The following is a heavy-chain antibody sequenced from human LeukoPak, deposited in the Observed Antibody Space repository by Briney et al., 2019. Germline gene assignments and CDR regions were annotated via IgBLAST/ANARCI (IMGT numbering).Heavy chain of an antibody. CDR1: GYTFTSYY. J-gene: IGHJ4*02. CDR2: INPSGGGT. CDR3: ARMILGYCSGGSCSSPFDY. Sequence: ASVKVSCKASGYTFTSYYMHWVRQAPGQGLEWMGIINPSGGGTNYAQKFQGRVTMTRDTSISTAYMELSRLRSDDTAVYYCARMILGYCSGGSCSSPFDYWGQGTLVTVSS. V-gene: IGHV1-2*02. D-gene: IGHD2-15*01.